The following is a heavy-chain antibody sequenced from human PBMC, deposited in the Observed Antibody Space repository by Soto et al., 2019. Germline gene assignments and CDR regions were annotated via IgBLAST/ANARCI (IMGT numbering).Heavy chain of an antibody. D-gene: IGHD7-27*01. Sequence: ASVKVSCKASGGTFSSYTISWVRQAPGQGLEWMGRIIPILGIANYAQKFQGRVTITADKSTSTAYMELSSLRSEDTAVYYCARDGVTGDSKEHAFDIWGQGTMVTVSS. J-gene: IGHJ3*02. CDR1: GGTFSSYT. V-gene: IGHV1-69*04. CDR2: IIPILGIA. CDR3: ARDGVTGDSKEHAFDI.